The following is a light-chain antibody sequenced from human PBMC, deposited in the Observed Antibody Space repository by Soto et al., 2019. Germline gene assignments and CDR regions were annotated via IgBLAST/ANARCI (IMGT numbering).Light chain of an antibody. CDR1: SSDVGGYNY. J-gene: IGLJ2*01. CDR3: SPYTSSSTLVV. CDR2: EVS. Sequence: QSALTQPASVSGSPGQSITISCTGTSSDVGGYNYVSWYQQHPGKAPKLMIYEVSNRPSGVSNRFSGSKSGNTASLTISGLQAEDEADYYGSPYTSSSTLVVFGGGTKLTVL. V-gene: IGLV2-14*01.